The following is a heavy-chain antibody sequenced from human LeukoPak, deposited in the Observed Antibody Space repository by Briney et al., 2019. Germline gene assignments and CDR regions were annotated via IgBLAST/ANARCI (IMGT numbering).Heavy chain of an antibody. V-gene: IGHV3-30*02. Sequence: GGSLRLSCAASGFTFSSYGIHWVRQAPGKGLEWVAFIRYDGSNKYHADSVKGRFTISRDNAKNSLYLQMNSLRAEDTAVYYCARDEYSSRRQNPYDYWGQGTLVTVSS. D-gene: IGHD6-13*01. CDR1: GFTFSSYG. J-gene: IGHJ4*02. CDR2: IRYDGSNK. CDR3: ARDEYSSRRQNPYDY.